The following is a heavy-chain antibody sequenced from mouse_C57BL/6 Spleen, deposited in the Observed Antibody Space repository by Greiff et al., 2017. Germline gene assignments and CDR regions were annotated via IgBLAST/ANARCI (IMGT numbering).Heavy chain of an antibody. J-gene: IGHJ1*03. CDR1: GYTFTSYC. CDR3: ARQDNGSSHWDFDV. D-gene: IGHD1-1*01. Sequence: QVQLQQPGAELVRPGSSVKLSCKASGYTFTSYCMDWLKQRPGQGLEWIGNIYPSDSETHYNQKFKDKATLTVDKSSSTAYMQLSSLTSEDSAVYYGARQDNGSSHWDFDVWGTGTTVTVSS. CDR2: IYPSDSET. V-gene: IGHV1-61*01.